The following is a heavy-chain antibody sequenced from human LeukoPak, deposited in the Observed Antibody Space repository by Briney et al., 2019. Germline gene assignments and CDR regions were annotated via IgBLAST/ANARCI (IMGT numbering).Heavy chain of an antibody. J-gene: IGHJ4*02. D-gene: IGHD5-18*01. CDR3: ARSGYSFLVDS. CDR2: MSYSGTT. V-gene: IGHV4-39*01. CDR1: GGSISSSVYY. Sequence: PSETLSLTCTVSGGSISSSVYYWGWIRQPPGKGLEWIASMSYSGTTYYSPSLKSRVTISVDTSKNQFSLKLSSVTAADTAVYFCARSGYSFLVDSWGQGTLVTVSA.